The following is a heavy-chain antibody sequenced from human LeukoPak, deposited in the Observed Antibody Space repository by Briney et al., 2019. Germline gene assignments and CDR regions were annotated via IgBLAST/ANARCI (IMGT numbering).Heavy chain of an antibody. J-gene: IGHJ4*02. Sequence: GGSLRLSCAASGFTFSSYGMHWVRQAPGKGLEWVAFIRYDGSNKYYADSVKGRFTISRDNSKDTLYLQMNSLRAEDTAVYYCAKDYYDSSGVQGYWGQGTLVTVSS. CDR3: AKDYYDSSGVQGY. CDR1: GFTFSSYG. D-gene: IGHD3-22*01. V-gene: IGHV3-30*02. CDR2: IRYDGSNK.